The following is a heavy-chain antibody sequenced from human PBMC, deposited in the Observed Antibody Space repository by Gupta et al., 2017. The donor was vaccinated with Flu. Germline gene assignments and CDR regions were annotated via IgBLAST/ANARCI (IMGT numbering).Heavy chain of an antibody. V-gene: IGHV1-46*01. CDR2: INPIGPST. Sequence: QVQLVQSGTEVKEPGASLTISCKASGYTFSNSYIIWVRQAPGQGLEWLGMINPIGPSTIYPQKFQGRVNMTRDTSTSTVYMELSSLTSEDTAVYYCAREGGQFNAGDFWSGFGDYWGQGTLVTVSS. D-gene: IGHD3-3*01. J-gene: IGHJ4*02. CDR3: AREGGQFNAGDFWSGFGDY. CDR1: GYTFSNSY.